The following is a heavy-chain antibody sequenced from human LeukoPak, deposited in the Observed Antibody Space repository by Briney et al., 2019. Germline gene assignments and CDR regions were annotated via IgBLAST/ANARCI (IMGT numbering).Heavy chain of an antibody. CDR3: ARVSGGASYYYYYYMDV. V-gene: IGHV1-2*02. Sequence: GASVKVSCKASGYTFTGYYMHWVRQAPGQGLEWMGWINPNSGGTNYAQKFQGRVTMTRDTSISTAYMELSRLRSDDTAVYYCARVSGGASYYYYYYMDVWGKGTTVTVSS. D-gene: IGHD1-26*01. CDR2: INPNSGGT. J-gene: IGHJ6*03. CDR1: GYTFTGYY.